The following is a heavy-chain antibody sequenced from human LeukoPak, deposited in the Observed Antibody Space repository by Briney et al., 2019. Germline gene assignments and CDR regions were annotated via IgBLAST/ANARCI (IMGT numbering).Heavy chain of an antibody. CDR2: ISSSSSYI. J-gene: IGHJ4*02. V-gene: IGHV3-21*01. D-gene: IGHD1-26*01. CDR1: GFTFSSYS. Sequence: PGGSLRLSCAASGFTFSSYSMNWVRPAPGKGLEGVSSISSSSSYIYYADSVKGRFTISRDNAKNSLYLQMNSLRAEDTAVYYCARAEWQLLPFDFWGQGTLVTVSS. CDR3: ARAEWQLLPFDF.